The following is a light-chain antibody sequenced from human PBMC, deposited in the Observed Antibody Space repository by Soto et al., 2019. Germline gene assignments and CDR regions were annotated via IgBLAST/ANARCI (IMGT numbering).Light chain of an antibody. CDR2: GAS. J-gene: IGKJ1*01. Sequence: EIVLTQSPGILSLSPGERATLSCRASQSVSNDFLAWYQQKPGQAPRLLIYGASTRATDVPDRFSGSGSGADFNLTISRLEPEDFAVYYCQQYGSSPPRTVGQGTKVDIK. CDR3: QQYGSSPPRT. CDR1: QSVSNDF. V-gene: IGKV3-20*01.